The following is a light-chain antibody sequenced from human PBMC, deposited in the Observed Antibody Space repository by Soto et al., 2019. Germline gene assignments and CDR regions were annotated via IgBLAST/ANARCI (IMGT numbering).Light chain of an antibody. J-gene: IGKJ5*01. CDR3: QQYNSYPT. V-gene: IGKV1-5*03. Sequence: DIQMTQSPSTLSASVGDRVTITCRASQSINSWLAWYQQKPGKAPNLLIYKASSLESGVPSRCSGSGSGTEFTLTISSLQPDDFATYYCQQYNSYPTFGQGTRLEIK. CDR1: QSINSW. CDR2: KAS.